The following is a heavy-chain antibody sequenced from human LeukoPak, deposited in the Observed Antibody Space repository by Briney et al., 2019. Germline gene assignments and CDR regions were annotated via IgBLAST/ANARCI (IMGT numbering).Heavy chain of an antibody. J-gene: IGHJ3*02. D-gene: IGHD3-22*01. V-gene: IGHV1-69*13. CDR2: IIPIFGTA. CDR3: ARDWASSGDHYAFDI. CDR1: GGTFSSYA. Sequence: ASVKVSCKASGGTFSSYAISWVRQAPGQGLEWMGGIIPIFGTANYAQKFQGRVTITADESTSTAYMELSSLRSEDTAVYYCARDWASSGDHYAFDIWGQGTMVTVSS.